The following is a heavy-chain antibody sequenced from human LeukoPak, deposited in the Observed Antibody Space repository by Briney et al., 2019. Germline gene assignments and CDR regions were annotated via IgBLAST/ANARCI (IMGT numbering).Heavy chain of an antibody. CDR2: ISYDGSNK. D-gene: IGHD6-13*01. CDR1: GFTFSSYG. V-gene: IGHV3-30*18. CDR3: AKDLCSS. J-gene: IGHJ4*02. Sequence: GRSLRLSCAASGFTFSSYGMHWVRQAPGKGLEWVAVISYDGSNKYYADSVKGRFTISRDNSKNTLYLQMNSLRAEDTAVYYCAKDLCSSWGQGTLVTVSS.